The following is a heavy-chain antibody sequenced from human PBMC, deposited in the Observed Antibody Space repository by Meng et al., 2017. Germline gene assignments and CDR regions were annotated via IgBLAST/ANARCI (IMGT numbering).Heavy chain of an antibody. CDR1: GFTFSSYA. D-gene: IGHD3-22*01. J-gene: IGHJ4*02. CDR2: ISGSGGST. V-gene: IGHV3-23*01. Sequence: GESLKISCAASGFTFSSYAMSWVRQAPGKGLEWVSAISGSGGSTYYADSVKGRFTISRDNSKNPLYLQMNSLRAEDTAVYYCAKEGSGYFSYWGQGTLVTVSS. CDR3: AKEGSGYFSY.